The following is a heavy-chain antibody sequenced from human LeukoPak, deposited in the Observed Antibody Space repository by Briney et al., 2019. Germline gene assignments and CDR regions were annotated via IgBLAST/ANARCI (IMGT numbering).Heavy chain of an antibody. CDR3: ATIKCGNIFGFFDF. CDR1: GGSISSHY. Sequence: SETLSLTCTVSGGSISSHYWSWVRQPPGKGLEWIGYVLDNVRTKDNPSLNSRFTLSADTSKNQFSLRLTSVTAADTAVYYCATIKCGNIFGFFDFWGQGILVTVSS. D-gene: IGHD5-18*01. V-gene: IGHV4-59*11. J-gene: IGHJ4*02. CDR2: VLDNVRT.